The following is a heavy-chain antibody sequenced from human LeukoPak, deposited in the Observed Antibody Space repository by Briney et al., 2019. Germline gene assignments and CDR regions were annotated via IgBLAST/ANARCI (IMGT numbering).Heavy chain of an antibody. CDR2: IRDSGST. CDR1: GGFISSSSYY. V-gene: IGHV4-39*01. Sequence: SETLSLTCTVCGGFISSSSYYWGWIRQPPGKGLEWIGSIRDSGSTSYSPSLKSRVTTSVDTSKNQFSLKVRSVTAADTAVYYCASYDFWSGPLDCWGQGTLVTVSS. CDR3: ASYDFWSGPLDC. J-gene: IGHJ4*02. D-gene: IGHD3-3*01.